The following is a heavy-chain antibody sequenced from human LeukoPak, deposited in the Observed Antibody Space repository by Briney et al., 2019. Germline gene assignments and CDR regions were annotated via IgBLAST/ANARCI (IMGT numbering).Heavy chain of an antibody. V-gene: IGHV3-48*03. CDR2: ISSSGSTI. Sequence: GGSLRLSCAASGFTFSSYEMNWVRQAPGKGLEWVSYISSSGSTIYYADSVKGRFTISRDNAKNSLYLQMNSLRAEDTALYYCAKERKLGYGDYQFDYWGQGTLVTVSS. CDR3: AKERKLGYGDYQFDY. D-gene: IGHD4-17*01. CDR1: GFTFSSYE. J-gene: IGHJ4*02.